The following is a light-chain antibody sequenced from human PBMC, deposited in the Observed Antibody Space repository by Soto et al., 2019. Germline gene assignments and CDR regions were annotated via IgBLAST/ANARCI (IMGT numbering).Light chain of an antibody. Sequence: EIVITQSPATLSVSPGEGATLSCRASQSVSSKLAWYPQKPGQAPRLLIYGASTRETGIPARFSGSGSGTEFTLIISSLQPEDSAVYYCQQYNSWMWTFGQGTQVDIK. CDR1: QSVSSK. CDR2: GAS. CDR3: QQYNSWMWT. V-gene: IGKV3-15*01. J-gene: IGKJ1*01.